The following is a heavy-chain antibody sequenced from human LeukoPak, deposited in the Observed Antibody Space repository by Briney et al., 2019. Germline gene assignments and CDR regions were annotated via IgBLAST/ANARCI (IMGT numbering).Heavy chain of an antibody. D-gene: IGHD3-10*01. CDR1: GGSISSYY. CDR3: AGGSGSTSTDY. Sequence: SETLSLTCTVSGGSISSYYWGWIRQPPGKGLEWIGSIYYSGSTYYNPSLKSRVTISVDTSKNQFSLKLSSVTAADTAVYYCAGGSGSTSTDYWGQGTLVTVSS. J-gene: IGHJ4*02. V-gene: IGHV4-39*01. CDR2: IYYSGST.